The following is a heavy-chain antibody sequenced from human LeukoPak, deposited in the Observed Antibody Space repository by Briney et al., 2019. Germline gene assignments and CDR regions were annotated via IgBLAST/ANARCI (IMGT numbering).Heavy chain of an antibody. D-gene: IGHD2-2*01. CDR1: GFTFSSYA. J-gene: IGHJ4*02. Sequence: GGSLRLSCAASGFTFSSYAMHWVRQAPGKGLEWVVVISYDGSNKYYADSVKGRFTISRDNSKNTLYLQMNSLRAEDTAVYYCAREFEGVVVPAALDYWGQGTLVTVSS. CDR3: AREFEGVVVPAALDY. CDR2: ISYDGSNK. V-gene: IGHV3-30-3*01.